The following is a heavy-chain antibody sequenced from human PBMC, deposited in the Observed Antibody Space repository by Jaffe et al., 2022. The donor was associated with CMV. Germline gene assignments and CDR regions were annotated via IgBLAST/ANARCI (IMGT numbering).Heavy chain of an antibody. J-gene: IGHJ2*01. Sequence: EVQLVETGGGLIQPGGSLRLSCAASGFTVSSNYMSWVRQAPGKGLEWVSVIYSGGSTYYADSVKGRFTISRDNSKNTLYLQMNSLRAEDTAVYYCARVPLPTDYGAPPGWYFDLWGRGTLVTVSS. CDR1: GFTVSSNY. V-gene: IGHV3-53*02. CDR3: ARVPLPTDYGAPPGWYFDL. CDR2: IYSGGST. D-gene: IGHD4-17*01.